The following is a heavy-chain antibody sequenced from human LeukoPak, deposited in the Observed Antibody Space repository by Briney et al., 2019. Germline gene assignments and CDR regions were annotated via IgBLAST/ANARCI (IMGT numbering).Heavy chain of an antibody. D-gene: IGHD3-10*01. CDR3: ARALWSGEFSFDY. CDR1: GYTLTGYY. Sequence: GASVKVSCKASGYTLTGYYMHWVRQAPQQGLEWMGWINPNSGGTNYAQKFQGRVTMTRDTSISTAYMELSRLRSDDTAVYYCARALWSGEFSFDYWGQGTLVTVSS. J-gene: IGHJ4*02. CDR2: INPNSGGT. V-gene: IGHV1-2*02.